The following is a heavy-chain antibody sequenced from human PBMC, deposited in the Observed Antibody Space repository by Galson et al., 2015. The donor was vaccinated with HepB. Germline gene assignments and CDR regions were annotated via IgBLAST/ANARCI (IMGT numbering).Heavy chain of an antibody. CDR1: NGSISSTAHY. V-gene: IGHV4-31*03. CDR3: ARTRPAWDASGYFFDY. D-gene: IGHD3-22*01. Sequence: TLSLTCIVSNGSISSTAHYWSWIRQLPGKGLEWIGNIYYSGSTYYNPSLKSRVTIFVDTSKNQFSLRLTSATAADTAVYRCARTRPAWDASGYFFDYWGLGTLVTVSS. CDR2: IYYSGST. J-gene: IGHJ4*02.